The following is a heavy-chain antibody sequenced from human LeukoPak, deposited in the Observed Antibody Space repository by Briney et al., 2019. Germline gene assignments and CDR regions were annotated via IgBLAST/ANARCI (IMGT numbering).Heavy chain of an antibody. CDR2: INSDGSST. CDR1: GFTFSSYW. CDR3: ARGNPFGYYDPYFDY. Sequence: GGSLRLSCVASGFTFSSYWMHWVRQAPRKGLVWVSHINSDGSSTNYADSVKGRFTISRDSAKNTLFLQMNSLRAEDTALYYCARGNPFGYYDPYFDYWGQGTLVTVSS. J-gene: IGHJ4*02. D-gene: IGHD3-3*01. V-gene: IGHV3-74*01.